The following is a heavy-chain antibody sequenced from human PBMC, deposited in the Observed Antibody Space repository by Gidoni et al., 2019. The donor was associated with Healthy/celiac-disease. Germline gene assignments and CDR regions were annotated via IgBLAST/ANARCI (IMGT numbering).Heavy chain of an antibody. CDR1: GFTFSSYG. V-gene: IGHV3-33*01. D-gene: IGHD6-13*01. J-gene: IGHJ5*02. CDR2: IWYDGSNK. Sequence: QVQLVESGGGVVQPGRSLRLSCAASGFTFSSYGMHWVRQAPGKGLEWVAVIWYDGSNKYYADSVKGRFTISRDNSKNTLYLQMNSLRAEDTAVYYCARGRGKQQLVTDWFDPWGQGTLVTVSS. CDR3: ARGRGKQQLVTDWFDP.